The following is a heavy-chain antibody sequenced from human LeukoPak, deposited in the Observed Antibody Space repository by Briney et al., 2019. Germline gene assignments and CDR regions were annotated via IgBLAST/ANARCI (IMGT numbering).Heavy chain of an antibody. CDR1: GGTFSSYA. V-gene: IGHV1-69*13. D-gene: IGHD2-2*01. CDR3: ARPELGYRSSTSCYEVWFDP. Sequence: ASVKVSCKASGGTFSSYAISWVRQAPGQGLEWMGGIIPIFGTANYAQKFQGRVTITADESTSTAYMELSSLRSEDTAVYYCARPELGYRSSTSCYEVWFDPWGQGTLVTVSS. CDR2: IIPIFGTA. J-gene: IGHJ5*02.